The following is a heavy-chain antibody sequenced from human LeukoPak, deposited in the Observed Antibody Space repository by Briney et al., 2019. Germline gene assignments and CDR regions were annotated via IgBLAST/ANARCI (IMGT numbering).Heavy chain of an antibody. V-gene: IGHV3-7*01. CDR3: ARDGRIAAPPRVSYYYYYYYMDV. D-gene: IGHD6-6*01. J-gene: IGHJ6*03. CDR2: IKQDGSEK. Sequence: GGSLRLSCAGSGFTFSSYWMSWVRQAPGKGLEWVANIKQDGSEKYYVDSVKGRFTISRDNAKNSLYLQMNSLRAEDTAVYYCARDGRIAAPPRVSYYYYYYYMDVWGKGTTVTVSS. CDR1: GFTFSSYW.